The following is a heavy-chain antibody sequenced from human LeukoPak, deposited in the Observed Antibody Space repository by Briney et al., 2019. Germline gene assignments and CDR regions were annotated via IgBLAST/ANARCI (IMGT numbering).Heavy chain of an antibody. D-gene: IGHD1-26*01. V-gene: IGHV5-51*01. CDR2: IWPGDSDT. CDR3: VRDPARWGHFDY. CDR1: GYSFTDYW. Sequence: GESLKISCPASGYSFTDYWIGWVRQMPGKGLEWVGVIWPGDSDTKYSPSFQGQVTISADKSINTASLQWNSLKASDTATYYCVRDPARWGHFDYSGQGTLVTVSS. J-gene: IGHJ4*02.